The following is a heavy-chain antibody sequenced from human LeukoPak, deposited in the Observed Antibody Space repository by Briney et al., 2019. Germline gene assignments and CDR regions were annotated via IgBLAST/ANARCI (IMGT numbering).Heavy chain of an antibody. CDR2: IYYSGDT. V-gene: IGHV4-59*08. Sequence: NPSETLSLTCTVSGGSISNSYWSWIRQPPGKGLECIGYIYYSGDTNYNPSLTSRVTISLEKSKNQFSLKLSSVTAADTAVYYCARRRGDFWSDYYAFDYWGQGTLVTISS. J-gene: IGHJ4*02. CDR1: GGSISNSY. D-gene: IGHD3-3*01. CDR3: ARRRGDFWSDYYAFDY.